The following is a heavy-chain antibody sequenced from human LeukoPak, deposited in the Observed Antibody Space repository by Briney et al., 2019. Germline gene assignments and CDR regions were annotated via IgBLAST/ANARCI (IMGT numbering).Heavy chain of an antibody. V-gene: IGHV3-23*01. D-gene: IGHD3-3*01. Sequence: SGESLRLSCAASGFTFSSYAMSWVRQAPGKGLEWVSAISGSGGSTYYADSVKGRFTISRGNSKNTLYLQMNSLRAEDTAVYYCAKDPYDFWTGYYGGNWFDPWGQGTLVTVSS. J-gene: IGHJ5*02. CDR1: GFTFSSYA. CDR3: AKDPYDFWTGYYGGNWFDP. CDR2: ISGSGGST.